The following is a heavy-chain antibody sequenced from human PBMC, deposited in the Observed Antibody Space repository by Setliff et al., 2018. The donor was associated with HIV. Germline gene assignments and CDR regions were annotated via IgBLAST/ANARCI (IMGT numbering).Heavy chain of an antibody. Sequence: GGSLRLSCAASGFTFSSYAMTWVRQAPGKGLEWVSSITGSGDSTYYANSVKGRFTISRDSSKNTLSLQMSSLRAEDTALYYCATGGMAAAGPGGGHGLDVWGQGTPVTVSS. D-gene: IGHD6-13*01. J-gene: IGHJ6*02. V-gene: IGHV3-23*01. CDR1: GFTFSSYA. CDR2: ITGSGDST. CDR3: ATGGMAAAGPGGGHGLDV.